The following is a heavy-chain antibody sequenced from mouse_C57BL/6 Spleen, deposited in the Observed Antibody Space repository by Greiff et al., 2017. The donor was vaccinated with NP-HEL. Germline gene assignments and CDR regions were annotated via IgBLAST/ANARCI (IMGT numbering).Heavy chain of an antibody. CDR1: GFTFSSYA. V-gene: IGHV5-9-1*02. CDR3: TREDYGNYIDY. CDR2: ISSGGDYI. Sequence: EVNLVESGEGLVKPGGSLKLSCAASGFTFSSYAMSWVRQTPEKRLEWVAYISSGGDYIYYADTVKGRFTISRDNARNTLYLQMSSLKSEDTAMYYCTREDYGNYIDYWGQGTTLTVSS. D-gene: IGHD2-1*01. J-gene: IGHJ2*01.